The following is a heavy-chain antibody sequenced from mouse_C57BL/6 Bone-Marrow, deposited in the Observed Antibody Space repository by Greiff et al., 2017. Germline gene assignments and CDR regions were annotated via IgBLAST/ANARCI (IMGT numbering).Heavy chain of an antibody. CDR3: TTSYYEDYFDY. CDR1: GFNIKDDY. D-gene: IGHD1-1*01. J-gene: IGHJ2*01. CDR2: IDPENGDT. Sequence: VQLKQSGAELVRPGASVKLSCTASGFNIKDDYMHWVQQRPEQGLEWIGWIDPENGDTEYASKFQGKATITADTSSNTAYLQLSSLTSEDTAVYYCTTSYYEDYFDYWGQGTTLTVSS. V-gene: IGHV14-4*01.